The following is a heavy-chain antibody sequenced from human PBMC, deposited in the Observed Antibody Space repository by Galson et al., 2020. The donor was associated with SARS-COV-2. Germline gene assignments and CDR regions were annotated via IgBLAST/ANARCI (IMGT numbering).Heavy chain of an antibody. CDR2: ISPYDCNT. CDR1: GYTFMNYG. CDR3: AREELLPAAVPFDY. V-gene: IGHV1-18*04. Sequence: ASVKVSCKASGYTFMNYGISWVRQAPGQGFEWMGWISPYDCNTNYAQKLQGRVTMTMDKSTNTAYMELRSLRSDDTAVYYCAREELLPAAVPFDYWGQGTLVTVSS. J-gene: IGHJ4*02. D-gene: IGHD2-2*01.